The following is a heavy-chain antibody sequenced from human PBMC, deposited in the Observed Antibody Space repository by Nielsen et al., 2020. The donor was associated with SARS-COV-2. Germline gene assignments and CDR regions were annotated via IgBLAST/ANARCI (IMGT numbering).Heavy chain of an antibody. J-gene: IGHJ6*02. CDR2: IWYDGSNK. Sequence: GESLKISCAASGFTFSSYGMHWVRRAPGKGLEWVAVIWYDGSNKYYADSVKGRFTISRDNSKNTLYLQMNSLRAEDTAVYYCAREDIVVVPAAMGGFEGYYGMDVWGQGTTVTVSS. CDR1: GFTFSSYG. D-gene: IGHD2-2*01. CDR3: AREDIVVVPAAMGGFEGYYGMDV. V-gene: IGHV3-33*01.